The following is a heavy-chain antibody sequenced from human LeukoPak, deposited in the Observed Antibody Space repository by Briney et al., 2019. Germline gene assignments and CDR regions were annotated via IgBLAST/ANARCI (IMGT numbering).Heavy chain of an antibody. Sequence: GSLRLSCAASGFTFSSYAMSWVRQAPGKGLEWIGYIYSTGGTNYNPSLKSRVTISEDTSKNQFSLNLNSVTAADTAVYYCARHVSSGGTYAFFDYWGQGTLVTVSS. V-gene: IGHV4-59*08. CDR3: ARHVSSGGTYAFFDY. J-gene: IGHJ4*02. D-gene: IGHD1-26*01. CDR2: IYSTGGT. CDR1: GFTFSSYA.